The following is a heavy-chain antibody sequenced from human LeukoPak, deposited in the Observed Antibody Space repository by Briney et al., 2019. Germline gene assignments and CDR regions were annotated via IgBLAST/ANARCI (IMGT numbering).Heavy chain of an antibody. CDR1: GFSFSSYG. V-gene: IGHV3-33*01. Sequence: GGSLRLSCTASGFSFSSYGIHWVRQTPGKGLEWVALVSYDGSNKDYTDSVKGRFTISRDNSKNTVYLQINSLRAEDTAVYYCARGFSSGRGAFDYWGQGTLVTVSS. D-gene: IGHD6-19*01. CDR3: ARGFSSGRGAFDY. CDR2: VSYDGSNK. J-gene: IGHJ4*02.